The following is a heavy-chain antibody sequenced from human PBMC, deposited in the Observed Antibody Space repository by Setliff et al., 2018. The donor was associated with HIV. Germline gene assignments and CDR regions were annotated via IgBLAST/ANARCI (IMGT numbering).Heavy chain of an antibody. CDR3: ARGGSGSPFDY. CDR2: MYYSGST. J-gene: IGHJ4*02. V-gene: IGHV4-59*08. D-gene: IGHD1-26*01. CDR1: GGSISSHY. Sequence: ASETLSLTCTVSGGSISSHYWSWIRQPPGKGLEWIGYMYYSGSTNYNPSLKSRVTISVDTSKNQFSLKLSSVTAADTAVYYCARGGSGSPFDYWGQGTLVTVSS.